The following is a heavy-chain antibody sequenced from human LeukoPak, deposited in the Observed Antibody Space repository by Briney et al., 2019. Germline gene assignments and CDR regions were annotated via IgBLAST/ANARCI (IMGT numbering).Heavy chain of an antibody. Sequence: GASVKVSCKASGYTFTSYAMHWVRQAPGHRLEWMGWINAGNGNTKYSQKFQGRVTITRDTSASTAYMELSSLRSEDTAVYYCARSVLLWFGELLSPLDYWGQGTLVTVSS. CDR3: ARSVLLWFGELLSPLDY. V-gene: IGHV1-3*01. J-gene: IGHJ4*02. CDR1: GYTFTSYA. D-gene: IGHD3-10*01. CDR2: INAGNGNT.